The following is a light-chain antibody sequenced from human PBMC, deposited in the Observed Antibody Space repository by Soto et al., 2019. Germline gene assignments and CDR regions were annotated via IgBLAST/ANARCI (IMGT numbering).Light chain of an antibody. V-gene: IGLV2-8*01. Sequence: QSVLTQPPSASGSPGQSVAVSCTGTSSDIGNYNFVSWYQQHPGKAPKLMIYEVSKRPSGVPDRFSGSKSGNTASLTVSGLQAEDEADYYCSSYAGINTYVFGTGPKVTVL. CDR1: SSDIGNYNF. CDR3: SSYAGINTYV. CDR2: EVS. J-gene: IGLJ1*01.